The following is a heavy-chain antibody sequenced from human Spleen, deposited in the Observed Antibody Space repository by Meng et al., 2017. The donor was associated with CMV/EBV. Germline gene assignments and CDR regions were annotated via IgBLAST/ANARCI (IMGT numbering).Heavy chain of an antibody. V-gene: IGHV3-30*03. CDR1: GFTFSTYS. J-gene: IGHJ4*02. CDR3: VRDLIDRWSFDY. D-gene: IGHD2-15*01. CDR2: ISSDGSRK. Sequence: GESLTISCAASGFTFSTYSMKWVRQAPGKGLEWVAFISSDGSRKYYADSVKGQFTISRDNSKNTPFLQMNSLRVEDTAVFYCVRDLIDRWSFDYWGQGTLVTVSS.